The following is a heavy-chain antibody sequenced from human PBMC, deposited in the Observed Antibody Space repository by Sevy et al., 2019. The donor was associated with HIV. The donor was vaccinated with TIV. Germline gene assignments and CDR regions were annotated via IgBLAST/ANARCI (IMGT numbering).Heavy chain of an antibody. CDR3: TRIGGASYNGFDP. Sequence: GGSLRLSCTASGFTFSSYDMNWVRQAPGKGLEWVSKISSSGSSIYYADSVKGRFTISRDNAKNSLNLQMNSLRAEDTAVYYCTRIGGASYNGFDPWGQGTLVTVSS. CDR1: GFTFSSYD. J-gene: IGHJ5*02. CDR2: ISSSGSSI. V-gene: IGHV3-48*03. D-gene: IGHD3-10*01.